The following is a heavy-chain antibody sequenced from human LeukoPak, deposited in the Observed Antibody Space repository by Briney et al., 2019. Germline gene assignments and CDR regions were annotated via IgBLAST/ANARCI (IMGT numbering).Heavy chain of an antibody. Sequence: GGPLRLSCAASGFVFSDYGMHWVRQAPGKGLKWVAGTWYDDSNKYYGDSVKGRFTISRDNSKDTLYLQMNSLRAEDTAVYYCAKDAGHRDLIPSDFFDYWGQGTLVTVSS. V-gene: IGHV3-33*06. CDR2: TWYDDSNK. CDR1: GFVFSDYG. J-gene: IGHJ4*02. CDR3: AKDAGHRDLIPSDFFDY. D-gene: IGHD2-2*02.